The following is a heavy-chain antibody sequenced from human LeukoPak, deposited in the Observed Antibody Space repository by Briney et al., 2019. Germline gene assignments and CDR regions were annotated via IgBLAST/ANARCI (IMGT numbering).Heavy chain of an antibody. CDR1: GFTVNTYW. CDR3: AGGFDANYGMDV. V-gene: IGHV3-7*03. J-gene: IGHJ6*04. CDR2: IDQDGTEE. Sequence: GGSLRLSCAASGFTVNTYWMNWVRQAPGKGLEWVANIDQDGTEEYYVESVKGRFTIFRDNAKNSVLLQMNSLRADDTAVYYCAGGFDANYGMDVWSKGTTVTVSS. D-gene: IGHD3-9*01.